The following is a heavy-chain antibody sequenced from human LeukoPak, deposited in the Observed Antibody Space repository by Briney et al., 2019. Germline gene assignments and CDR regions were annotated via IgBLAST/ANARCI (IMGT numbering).Heavy chain of an antibody. J-gene: IGHJ3*01. CDR1: GGSISSGGYY. Sequence: KPSQTLSLTCTVSGGSISSGGYYWSWIRQPPGKGLEWIGYIYHSGSTYYNASLKSRVTISVDTSKNQFSLKLNSVTAADTAVYYCARTRQRISARDDAFDPWGQGTMVTVSS. CDR3: ARTRQRISARDDAFDP. V-gene: IGHV4-30-2*01. CDR2: IYHSGST. D-gene: IGHD6-6*01.